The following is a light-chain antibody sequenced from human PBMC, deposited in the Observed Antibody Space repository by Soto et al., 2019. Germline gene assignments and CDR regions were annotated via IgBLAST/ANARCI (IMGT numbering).Light chain of an antibody. CDR1: SSDVGTYNF. Sequence: QAVLTQPASVSGSPGQSITISCTGTSSDVGTYNFVSWYQQHPGKAPKLMIYEVSSRPSGVSNRFSGSKSGNTASLTISGLQAEDEADYYCSSYSSTSTPWVFGGGTKLTV. V-gene: IGLV2-14*01. CDR2: EVS. J-gene: IGLJ3*02. CDR3: SSYSSTSTPWV.